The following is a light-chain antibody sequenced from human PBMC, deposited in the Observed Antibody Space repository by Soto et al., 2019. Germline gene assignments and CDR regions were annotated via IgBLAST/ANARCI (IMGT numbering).Light chain of an antibody. Sequence: QSALTQPASVSGSPGQSITISCTGTSSDICAYNYVSWYQQHPGKAPKLVIYDVSNRPSGISNRFSGSKSGNTASLTISGLQAEDEADYYSSSYTNVNSNWVFGGETKLTVL. CDR2: DVS. CDR3: SSYTNVNSNWV. J-gene: IGLJ3*02. V-gene: IGLV2-14*03. CDR1: SSDICAYNY.